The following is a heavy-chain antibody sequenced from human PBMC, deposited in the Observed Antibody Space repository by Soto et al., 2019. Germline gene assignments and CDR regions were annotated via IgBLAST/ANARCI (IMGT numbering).Heavy chain of an antibody. J-gene: IGHJ4*02. CDR1: GFTFSDYY. D-gene: IGHD3-3*01. CDR3: ARAPGGIFGVVLYYFDY. V-gene: IGHV3-11*06. CDR2: ISSSSSYT. Sequence: PGESLKISCAASGFTFSDYYMSWIRQAPGKGLEWVSYISSSSSYTNYADSVKGRFTISRDNAKNSLYLQMNSLRAEDTAVYYCARAPGGIFGVVLYYFDYWGQGTLVTVSS.